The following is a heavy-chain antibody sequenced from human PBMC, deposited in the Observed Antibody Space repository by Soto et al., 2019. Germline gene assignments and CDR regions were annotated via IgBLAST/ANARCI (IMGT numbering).Heavy chain of an antibody. J-gene: IGHJ5*02. Sequence: PSETLSLTCGVSGDTVASSHWWSWVRQSPGRGLEWIVNVYHTGDTNFNPSLQSRVTFSVDKSNNQFSLRLTSVTAADTAVYFCAREIVTAGGNNYFDPWGPGTLVTVSS. V-gene: IGHV4-4*02. CDR3: AREIVTAGGNNYFDP. CDR2: VYHTGDT. CDR1: GDTVASSHW. D-gene: IGHD2-21*02.